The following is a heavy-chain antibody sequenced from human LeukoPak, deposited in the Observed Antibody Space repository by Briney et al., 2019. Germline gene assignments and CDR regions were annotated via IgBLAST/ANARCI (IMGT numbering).Heavy chain of an antibody. V-gene: IGHV4-59*08. CDR1: GGSISSYY. Sequence: SETLSLTCTVSGGSISSYYWSWIRQPPGKGLEWIGYIYYSGSTNYNPSLKSRVTISVDTSKNQFSLKLSSVTAADTAVYYCARRPLGTYYSVFAFDIWGQGTMVTVSS. D-gene: IGHD3-10*02. J-gene: IGHJ3*02. CDR2: IYYSGST. CDR3: ARRPLGTYYSVFAFDI.